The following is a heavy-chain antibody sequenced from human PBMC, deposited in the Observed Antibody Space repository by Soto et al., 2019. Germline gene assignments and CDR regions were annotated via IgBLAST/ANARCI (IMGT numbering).Heavy chain of an antibody. D-gene: IGHD1-26*01. CDR3: ARYSWSYWYYLDV. Sequence: LGESLKISCKGSGYSFASHWVAWVRQMPEKGLEWIGTIYPGDSDTKYSSAFRGHVTISADTSVSTAYLQWRSLEATDSAIYFCARYSWSYWYYLDVWGQGTLVTVSS. V-gene: IGHV5-51*01. J-gene: IGHJ4*02. CDR2: IYPGDSDT. CDR1: GYSFASHW.